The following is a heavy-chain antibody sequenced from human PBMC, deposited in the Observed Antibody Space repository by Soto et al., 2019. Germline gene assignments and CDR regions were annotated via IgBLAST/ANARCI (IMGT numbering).Heavy chain of an antibody. CDR2: ISTNGGST. CDR3: VKGEYYYDSSGYYPFDY. V-gene: IGHV3-64D*06. J-gene: IGHJ4*02. Sequence: GGSLRLSCSASGFTFSIYAMHWVRQATGKGLEYVSSISTNGGSTDYADSVKGRFTISRDNSKNTVYLQMSSLGVEDTAVYYCVKGEYYYDSSGYYPFDYWGQGTLVTVSS. D-gene: IGHD3-22*01. CDR1: GFTFSIYA.